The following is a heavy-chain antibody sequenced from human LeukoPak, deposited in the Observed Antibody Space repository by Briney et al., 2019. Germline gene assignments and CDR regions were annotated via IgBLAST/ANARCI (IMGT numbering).Heavy chain of an antibody. D-gene: IGHD4-23*01. V-gene: IGHV3-21*01. Sequence: PGGSLRLSGAASGFTFSSYSMNWVRQAPGKGLEWVSSISSSSSYIYYADSVKGRFTISRDNAKNSLYLQMNSLRAEDTAVYYCARDGTVVTGRNWFDPWGQGTLVTVSS. J-gene: IGHJ5*02. CDR3: ARDGTVVTGRNWFDP. CDR1: GFTFSSYS. CDR2: ISSSSSYI.